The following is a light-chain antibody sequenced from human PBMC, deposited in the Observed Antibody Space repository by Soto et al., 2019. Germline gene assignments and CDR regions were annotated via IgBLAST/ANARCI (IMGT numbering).Light chain of an antibody. CDR3: GSYTSSSTYV. V-gene: IGLV2-14*01. Sequence: QSVLTQPASVSGSPGQSITISCTGTSSDVGGYNYVSWYQQHPGKAPKLMIYEVSNRPSGVSNRFSGSKSGNTASLTISGLQAEYEADYYCGSYTSSSTYVFGTGTKLTVL. CDR1: SSDVGGYNY. CDR2: EVS. J-gene: IGLJ1*01.